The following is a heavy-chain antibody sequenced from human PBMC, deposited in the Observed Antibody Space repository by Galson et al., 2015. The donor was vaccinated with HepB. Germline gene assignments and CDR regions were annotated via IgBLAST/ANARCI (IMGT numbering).Heavy chain of an antibody. J-gene: IGHJ4*02. CDR2: IISDGSST. D-gene: IGHD5-24*01. V-gene: IGHV3-74*01. CDR3: ARGVTVATTSPFGY. Sequence: SLRLSCAASGFTFSSYWMHWVRQAPGKGLVWVSRIISDGSSTNYADSVKGRFTISRDNVKNTLYLQMNSLRAEDTAVYYCARGVTVATTSPFGYWGQGTLGTASS. CDR1: GFTFSSYW.